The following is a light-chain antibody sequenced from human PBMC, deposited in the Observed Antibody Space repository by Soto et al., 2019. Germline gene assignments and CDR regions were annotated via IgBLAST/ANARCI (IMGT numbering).Light chain of an antibody. CDR2: DAS. J-gene: IGKJ2*01. V-gene: IGKV1-13*02. CDR3: QQFNTYPYT. CDR1: QGIRRA. Sequence: AIQLTQSPSSLSASVGDRVSFTCRASQGIRRAVAWYQQIPGKTPKLLIYDASTLDSGVPSRFSGSGSGTDFTLTISSLQPEDSATYYCQQFNTYPYTFGQGNKLDIK.